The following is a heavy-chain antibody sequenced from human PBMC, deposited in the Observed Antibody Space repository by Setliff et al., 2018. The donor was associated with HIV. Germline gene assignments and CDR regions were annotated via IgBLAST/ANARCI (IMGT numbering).Heavy chain of an antibody. D-gene: IGHD5-18*01. V-gene: IGHV4-59*01. J-gene: IGHJ4*02. Sequence: SETLSLTCTVSGASIWNYYWSWIRQAPGKGLEWIGFIHFTGSSNYNPSLKSRVTISIDTSKHQFSLNLNSVTAADTAVYYCARMDTSYRSFEYWGQGTLVTVSS. CDR2: IHFTGSS. CDR3: ARMDTSYRSFEY. CDR1: GASIWNYY.